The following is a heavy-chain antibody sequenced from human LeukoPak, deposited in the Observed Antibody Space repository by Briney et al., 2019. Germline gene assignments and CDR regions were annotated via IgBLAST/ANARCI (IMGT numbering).Heavy chain of an antibody. Sequence: SETLSLTCTVSGGSISSSSYYWGWIRQPPGKGLEWIGSIYYSGSTYYNPSLKSRVTISVDTSKNQFSLKLSSVTAADTAVYYCARSYYDFWSGYWAFDPWGQGTLVTVSS. J-gene: IGHJ5*02. CDR2: IYYSGST. CDR3: ARSYYDFWSGYWAFDP. CDR1: GGSISSSSYY. V-gene: IGHV4-39*07. D-gene: IGHD3-3*01.